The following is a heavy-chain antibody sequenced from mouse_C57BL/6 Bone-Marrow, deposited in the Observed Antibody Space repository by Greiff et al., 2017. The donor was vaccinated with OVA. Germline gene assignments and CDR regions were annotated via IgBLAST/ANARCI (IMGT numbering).Heavy chain of an antibody. Sequence: QVQLQQPGAELVRPGTSVKLSCKASGYTFTSYWMHWVKQRPGQGLEWIGVIDPSDSYTNYNQKFKGKATLTVDTSSSTAYMQLSSLTSEDSAVYYCARVHYYGNSGYAMDYWGQGTSVTVSS. V-gene: IGHV1-59*01. CDR1: GYTFTSYW. J-gene: IGHJ4*01. CDR2: IDPSDSYT. CDR3: ARVHYYGNSGYAMDY. D-gene: IGHD1-1*01.